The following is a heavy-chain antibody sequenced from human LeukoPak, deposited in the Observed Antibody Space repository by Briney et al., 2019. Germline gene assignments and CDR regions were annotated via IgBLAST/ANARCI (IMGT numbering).Heavy chain of an antibody. V-gene: IGHV3-11*05. J-gene: IGHJ3*02. CDR3: ARDSITGGAFDI. D-gene: IGHD1-14*01. CDR2: ISSSSSYT. CDR1: GFTFSDYY. Sequence: PGGSLRLSCAASGFTFSDYYMSWIRQAPGKGLEWVSYISSSSSYTNYADSVKGRFTISRDNAKNSLYLQMNSLRAEDTAMYYCARDSITGGAFDIWGQGTMVTVSS.